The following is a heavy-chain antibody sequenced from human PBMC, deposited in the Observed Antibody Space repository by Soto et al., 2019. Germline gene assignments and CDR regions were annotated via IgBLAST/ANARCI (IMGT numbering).Heavy chain of an antibody. J-gene: IGHJ4*02. V-gene: IGHV3-30*18. CDR3: AKDRGGDCPDNSCYFGADY. Sequence: PGGSLRLSCVGSGFTFSSYGMHWVRQAPGKGLECVAVISDTGSSHYYAASVEGRFTISRENSKNILSLHMDRLRVEDTAVYYCAKDRGGDCPDNSCYFGADYWGQGTPVTVSS. CDR1: GFTFSSYG. CDR2: ISDTGSSH. D-gene: IGHD2-2*01.